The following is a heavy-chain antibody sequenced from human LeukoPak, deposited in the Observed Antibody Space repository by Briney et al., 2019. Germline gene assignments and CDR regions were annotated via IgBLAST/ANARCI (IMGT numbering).Heavy chain of an antibody. CDR2: IKQDGSEK. Sequence: QPGGSLRLSCAASGFTFSSYWMSWVRQAPGKGLEWVANIKQDGSEKYYVDSVKGRFTISRGNAKDSLYLQMNSLRAEDTAVYYCARDGDYDFWSGYYDYYYGMDVWGQGTTVTVSS. J-gene: IGHJ6*01. CDR3: ARDGDYDFWSGYYDYYYGMDV. CDR1: GFTFSSYW. V-gene: IGHV3-7*01. D-gene: IGHD3-3*01.